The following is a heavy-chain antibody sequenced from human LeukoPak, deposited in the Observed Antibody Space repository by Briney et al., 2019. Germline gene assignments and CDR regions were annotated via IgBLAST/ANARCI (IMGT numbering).Heavy chain of an antibody. V-gene: IGHV3-30*19. D-gene: IGHD3-22*01. CDR1: GFTFSSYG. CDR2: IWYDGSNK. CDR3: ARGVYDSSGYYESYYFDY. Sequence: HPGGSLRLSCAASGFTFSSYGMHWVRQAPGKGLEWVAVIWYDGSNKYYADSVKGRFTISRDNSKNTLYLQMNSLRAEDTAVYYCARGVYDSSGYYESYYFDYWGQGTLVTVSS. J-gene: IGHJ4*02.